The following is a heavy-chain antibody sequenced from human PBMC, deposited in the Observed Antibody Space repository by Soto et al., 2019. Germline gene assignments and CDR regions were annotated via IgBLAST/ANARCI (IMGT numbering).Heavy chain of an antibody. CDR1: GFIFSSYG. D-gene: IGHD3-16*01. CDR3: AGQYCDASTCNAIY. CDR2: IWSDGSKK. V-gene: IGHV3-33*01. J-gene: IGHJ4*02. Sequence: QVQLVESGGGVVQPGRSLRLSCAASGFIFSSYGMHWVRQAPGKGLEWVAVIWSDGSKKDYTDSVEGRFTISRDNSKNALYLQMNSLTAEDTALYYCAGQYCDASTCNAIYWCQGTLVTVSS.